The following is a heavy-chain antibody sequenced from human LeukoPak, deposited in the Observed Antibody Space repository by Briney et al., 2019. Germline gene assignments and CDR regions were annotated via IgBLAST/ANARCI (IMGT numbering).Heavy chain of an antibody. J-gene: IGHJ4*02. CDR1: GFTFSSYS. CDR2: ISSSSSYI. Sequence: GGSLRLSCAASGFTFSSYSMNWVRQAPGKGLEWVSSISSSSSYIYYADSVKGRFTISRDNAKNSLYLQMNSLRAEDTAVYYCARDNLKGREYYDILTGVPLWGQGTLVTVSS. CDR3: ARDNLKGREYYDILTGVPL. D-gene: IGHD3-9*01. V-gene: IGHV3-21*01.